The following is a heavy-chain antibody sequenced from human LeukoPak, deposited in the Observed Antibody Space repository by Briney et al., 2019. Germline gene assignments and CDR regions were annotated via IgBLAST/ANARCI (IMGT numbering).Heavy chain of an antibody. Sequence: QTGGSLRLSCAASGLMFSSNWMSWVRLAPGKGLEWVANIKEDGTETYVDSVKGRFTISRDNAKNSLYLQMNSLRVEDTAVYYCAKEGRSLQTYWGQGTLVTVSS. CDR1: GLMFSSNW. CDR3: AKEGRSLQTY. V-gene: IGHV3-7*03. D-gene: IGHD5-24*01. J-gene: IGHJ4*02. CDR2: IKEDGTE.